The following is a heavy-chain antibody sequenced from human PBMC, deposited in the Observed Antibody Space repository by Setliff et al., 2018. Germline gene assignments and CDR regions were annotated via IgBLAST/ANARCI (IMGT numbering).Heavy chain of an antibody. J-gene: IGHJ4*02. V-gene: IGHV4-61*02. CDR3: ARETIAARGDFDY. CDR2: IYTSGST. CDR1: GDSISSGIYH. Sequence: SETLSLTCTVSGDSISSGIYHWSWIRQSAGKGLEWIGRIYTSGSTNYNPSLKSRVTISVDTSKNQFSLKLSSVTAADTAVYYCARETIAARGDFDYWGQGTLVTVSS. D-gene: IGHD6-6*01.